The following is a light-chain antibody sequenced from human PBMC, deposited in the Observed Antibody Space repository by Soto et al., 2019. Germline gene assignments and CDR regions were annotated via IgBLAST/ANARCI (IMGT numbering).Light chain of an antibody. CDR2: DAS. CDR1: QEISNY. CDR3: QQYDNPWT. J-gene: IGKJ1*01. V-gene: IGKV1-33*01. Sequence: DIRMTQSPSSLSASVGDRVTITCQASQEISNYLNWYQQKPGKAPKLLIYDASNLETGVPSRFSGSGSGTDFTFTISSLQPEDIATYYCQQYDNPWTFGQGTKVEIK.